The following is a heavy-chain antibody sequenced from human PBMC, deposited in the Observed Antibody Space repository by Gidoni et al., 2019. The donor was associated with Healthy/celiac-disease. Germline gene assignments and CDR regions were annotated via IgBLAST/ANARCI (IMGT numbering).Heavy chain of an antibody. J-gene: IGHJ6*04. CDR2: IIPILGIA. CDR3: AREPSVVGATTWVYYYGMDV. D-gene: IGHD1-26*01. CDR1: GGTFSSYA. V-gene: IGHV1-69*09. Sequence: QVQRVQYGAEVKKPGSSVKVSCKAAGGTFSSYAISGVRQAPGQGLEWMGRIIPILGIANYAQKFQGRVTITADKSTSTAYMELSSLRSEDTAVYYCAREPSVVGATTWVYYYGMDVWGKGTTVTVSS.